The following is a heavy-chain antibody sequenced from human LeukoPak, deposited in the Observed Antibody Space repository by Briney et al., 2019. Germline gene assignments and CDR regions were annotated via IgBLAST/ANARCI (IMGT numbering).Heavy chain of an antibody. D-gene: IGHD6-19*01. CDR1: GFTFSSYW. Sequence: GGSLRLSCAASGFTFSSYWMHWVRQAPGKGLVWVSRINSDGSSTSYADSVKGRFTISRDNAKNTLYLQMNSLRAEDTAVYYCARGGVWGGGIAVAGTKNHAFDIWGQGTMVTVSS. CDR2: INSDGSST. CDR3: ARGGVWGGGIAVAGTKNHAFDI. V-gene: IGHV3-74*01. J-gene: IGHJ3*02.